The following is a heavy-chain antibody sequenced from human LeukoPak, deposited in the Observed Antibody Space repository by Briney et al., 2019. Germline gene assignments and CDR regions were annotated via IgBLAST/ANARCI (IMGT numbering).Heavy chain of an antibody. Sequence: GGSLRLSCAASGFTFSSYSMNWVRQAPGKGLEWVSYISSSSSTIHYADSVKGRFTISRDNAKNSLYLQMNSLRAEDTAVYYCARETRVRWTDYWGQGILVTVSS. V-gene: IGHV3-48*04. CDR1: GFTFSSYS. J-gene: IGHJ4*02. CDR2: ISSSSSTI. CDR3: ARETRVRWTDY. D-gene: IGHD5-24*01.